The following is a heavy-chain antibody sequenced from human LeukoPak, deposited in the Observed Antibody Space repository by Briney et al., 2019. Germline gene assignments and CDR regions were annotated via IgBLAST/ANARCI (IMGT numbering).Heavy chain of an antibody. D-gene: IGHD6-19*01. CDR1: GGSMRGSY. J-gene: IGHJ4*02. Sequence: SETLSLTCTVSGGSMRGSYWSWIRQPAGKGLEWIGRIYTSGSTNYNPSLKSRVTMSVDTSKNQFSLKLSSVTAADTAVYYCASAVAGTARNKPEIDYWGQGTLVTVSS. V-gene: IGHV4-4*07. CDR3: ASAVAGTARNKPEIDY. CDR2: IYTSGST.